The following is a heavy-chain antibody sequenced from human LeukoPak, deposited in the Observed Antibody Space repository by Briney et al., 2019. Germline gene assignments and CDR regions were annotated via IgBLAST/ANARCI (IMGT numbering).Heavy chain of an antibody. CDR1: GYTFTSNY. CDR2: IYPRDGST. CDR3: ARGGSYGSYFDY. V-gene: IGHV1-46*01. D-gene: IGHD5-18*01. J-gene: IGHJ4*02. Sequence: GASVTVSCKASGYTFTSNYIHWVRQAPGQGLEWMGMIYPRDGSTSCAQKFQGWVTMTRDTSISTAYMELSRLRSDDTAVYYCARGGSYGSYFDYWGQGTLVTVSS.